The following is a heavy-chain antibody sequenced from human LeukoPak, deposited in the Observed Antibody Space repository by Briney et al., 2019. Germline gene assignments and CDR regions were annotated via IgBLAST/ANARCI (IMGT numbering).Heavy chain of an antibody. CDR1: GASISSGTYY. J-gene: IGHJ4*02. CDR3: ARWDGYNWH. D-gene: IGHD5-24*01. Sequence: PSETLSLTCTVSGASISSGTYYWSWIRQPAGKGLEWIGRIYTSGNTNYNPSLNSRVTLSVDTSKNQFSLKLSSVTAADTAVYYCARWDGYNWHWGQGTLVTVSS. CDR2: IYTSGNT. V-gene: IGHV4-61*02.